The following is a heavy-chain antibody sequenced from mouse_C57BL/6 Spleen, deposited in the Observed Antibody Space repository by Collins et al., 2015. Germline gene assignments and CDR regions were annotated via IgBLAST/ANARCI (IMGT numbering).Heavy chain of an antibody. CDR3: ARKDGYYIYTMDY. D-gene: IGHD2-3*01. CDR1: GYTFTDHT. CDR2: IYPRDGSS. Sequence: QLQQSDAELVRPGASVKISCKVSGYTFTDHTIHWMKQRPEQGLEWIGYIYPRDGSSEYNEKFKDKATLTADKSSSTAYMQLNSLTSENSAVYFCARKDGYYIYTMDYWGQGTSVTVSS. J-gene: IGHJ4*01. V-gene: IGHV1-78*01.